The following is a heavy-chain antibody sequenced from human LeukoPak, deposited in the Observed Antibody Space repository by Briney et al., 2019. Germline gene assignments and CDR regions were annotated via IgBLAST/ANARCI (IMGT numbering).Heavy chain of an antibody. CDR3: ARGRGSYSLDY. J-gene: IGHJ4*02. CDR2: VSGSGGST. V-gene: IGHV3-23*01. Sequence: GGSLRLSCAASGFTFSSYTMSWVRQAPGKGLEWVSGVSGSGGSTHYADSVKGRLTISRDNSKNTLYLQMNSLRAEDTAVYNCARGRGSYSLDYWGQGTLVTVSS. CDR1: GFTFSSYT. D-gene: IGHD3-10*01.